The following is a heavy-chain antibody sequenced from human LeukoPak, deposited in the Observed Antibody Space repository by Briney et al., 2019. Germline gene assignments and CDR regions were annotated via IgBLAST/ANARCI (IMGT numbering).Heavy chain of an antibody. J-gene: IGHJ4*02. CDR3: ARDLSIAAAGTFGY. Sequence: ASVKVSCKASGYTXTSYGISGVRQAPGQGLEWMGWINTYNGNTKYAQKLQGRVTMTTDTSTSTAYMELGSLRSDDTAVYYCARDLSIAAAGTFGYWGQGTLVTVSS. D-gene: IGHD6-13*01. CDR2: INTYNGNT. CDR1: GYTXTSYG. V-gene: IGHV1-18*01.